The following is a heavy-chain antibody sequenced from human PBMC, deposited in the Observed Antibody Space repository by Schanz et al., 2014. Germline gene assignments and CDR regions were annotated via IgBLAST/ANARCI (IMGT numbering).Heavy chain of an antibody. CDR2: ISLDGSNQ. CDR1: GFTVSSYG. J-gene: IGHJ4*02. Sequence: VQLVESGGGLIQPGGSLRLSCVASGFTVSSYGMHWVRQAPGKGLEWVAIISLDGSNQYYADSVKGRFTISRDNSKNTLYLQMNSLRAEDTAVYYCARHCGGDCYPYWGQGTLVTVSS. CDR3: ARHCGGDCYPY. V-gene: IGHV3-30*03. D-gene: IGHD2-21*01.